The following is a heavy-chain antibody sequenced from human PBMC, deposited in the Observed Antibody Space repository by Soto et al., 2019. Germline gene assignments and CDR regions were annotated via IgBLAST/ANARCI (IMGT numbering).Heavy chain of an antibody. Sequence: GGSLRLSCAASGFTFSSYWMSWVRQAPGKGLEWVANIKQDGSEKYYVDSVKGRFTISRDNAKNSLYLQMNSLRAEDTAVYYCARVSGYYDFWSGYYSSYYYFDYWGQGTLVTVSS. CDR1: GFTFSSYW. CDR3: ARVSGYYDFWSGYYSSYYYFDY. V-gene: IGHV3-7*01. J-gene: IGHJ4*02. D-gene: IGHD3-3*01. CDR2: IKQDGSEK.